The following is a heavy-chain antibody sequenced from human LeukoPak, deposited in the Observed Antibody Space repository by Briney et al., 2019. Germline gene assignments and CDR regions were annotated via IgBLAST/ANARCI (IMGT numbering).Heavy chain of an antibody. CDR1: GGSISSGGYS. V-gene: IGHV4-30-2*05. D-gene: IGHD5-12*01. J-gene: IGHJ5*02. Sequence: SETLSLTCAASGGSISSGGYSWSWIRQPPGKGLEWIGYIYDSGSTYYNPSLKSRLTISVDTSKNQFSLKLNSVTAADTAVYYCARGYAPFDPWGQGTLVTVSS. CDR2: IYDSGST. CDR3: ARGYAPFDP.